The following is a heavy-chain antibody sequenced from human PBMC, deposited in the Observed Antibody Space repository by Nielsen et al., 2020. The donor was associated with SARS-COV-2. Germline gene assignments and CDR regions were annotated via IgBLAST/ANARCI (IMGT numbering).Heavy chain of an antibody. D-gene: IGHD1-26*01. J-gene: IGHJ4*02. Sequence: SETLSLTCTVSGGSISSSSYYWGWIRQPPGKGLEWIGSIYYSGSTYYNPSLKSRVTISVDTSKNQFSLKLSSVTAADTAVYYCARHAPEVGATRFDYWGQGTLVTVSS. V-gene: IGHV4-39*01. CDR1: GGSISSSSYY. CDR3: ARHAPEVGATRFDY. CDR2: IYYSGST.